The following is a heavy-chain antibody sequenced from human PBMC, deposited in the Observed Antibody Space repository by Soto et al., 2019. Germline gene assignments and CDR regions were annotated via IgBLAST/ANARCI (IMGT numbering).Heavy chain of an antibody. CDR2: IIPILGIA. CDR3: ARDKTAPYYYGSGSYFYYYGMDV. Sequence: QVQLVQSGAEVKKPGSSVKVSCKASGGTFSSYTISWVRQAPGQGLEWMGRIIPILGIANYAQKFQGRVTITADKSTSTXXMXLXXLRSEDTAVYYCARDKTAPYYYGSGSYFYYYGMDVWGQGTTVTVSS. CDR1: GGTFSSYT. D-gene: IGHD3-10*01. J-gene: IGHJ6*02. V-gene: IGHV1-69*08.